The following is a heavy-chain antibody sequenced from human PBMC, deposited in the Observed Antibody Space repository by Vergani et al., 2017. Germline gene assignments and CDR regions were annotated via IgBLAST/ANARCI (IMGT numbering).Heavy chain of an antibody. D-gene: IGHD3-9*01. CDR2: MNPNSGNT. CDR1: RYTFTSYD. V-gene: IGHV1-8*03. CDR3: ARGVEYYDILTGYYTGNWFDP. Sequence: QVQLVQSGAEVKKPGASVKVSCKASRYTFTSYDINWVRQATGQGLEWMGWMNPNSGNTGYAQKFQGRVTITRNTSISTAYMELSSLRSEDTAVYYCARGVEYYDILTGYYTGNWFDPWGQGTLVTVSS. J-gene: IGHJ5*02.